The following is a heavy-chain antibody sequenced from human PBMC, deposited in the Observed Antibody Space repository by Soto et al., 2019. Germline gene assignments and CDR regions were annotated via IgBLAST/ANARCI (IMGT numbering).Heavy chain of an antibody. CDR1: GFTFSSYG. J-gene: IGHJ4*02. Sequence: QVQLVESGGGVVQPGRSLRLSCAASGFTFSSYGMHWVRQAPGKGLEWVAVIWYDGSIKYYVDSLKGRFTISRDNSNNTLYLQMNSLRAEDTAVYYCAKDRIAIAEWGQGTLVTVSS. V-gene: IGHV3-33*06. CDR3: AKDRIAIAE. CDR2: IWYDGSIK. D-gene: IGHD6-13*01.